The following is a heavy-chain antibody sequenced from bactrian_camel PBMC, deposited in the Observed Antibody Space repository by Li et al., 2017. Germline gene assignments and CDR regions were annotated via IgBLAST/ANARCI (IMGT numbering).Heavy chain of an antibody. CDR3: AANSRTPTDYSSRWASLALYNY. CDR2: IGVDGET. CDR1: GYSVSQGY. J-gene: IGHJ4*01. Sequence: QVQLVESGGGSVVAGGSLRLSCAASGYSVSQGYMAWFRQAPGKEREGVAGIGVDGETEYADFAKGRFSISKDDAKNTLYLQMNSLKPEDTAVYYCAANSRTPTDYSSRWASLALYNYWGQGTQVTVS. V-gene: IGHV3S6*01. D-gene: IGHD6*01.